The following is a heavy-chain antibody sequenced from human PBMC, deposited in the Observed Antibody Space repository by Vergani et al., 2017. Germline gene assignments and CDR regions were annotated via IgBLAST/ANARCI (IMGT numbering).Heavy chain of an antibody. J-gene: IGHJ6*02. CDR2: ISAYNGNT. V-gene: IGHV1-18*04. CDR1: GYTFTSYG. CDR3: ASRDITIFGVVIIRGYYYYGMDV. Sequence: QVQLVQSGAEVKKPGASVKVSCKASGYTFTSYGISWVRQAPGQGLEWMGWISAYNGNTNYAQKLQGSVTMTTDTSTSTAYMELSSLRSEDTAVYYCASRDITIFGVVIIRGYYYYGMDVWGQGTTVTVSS. D-gene: IGHD3-3*01.